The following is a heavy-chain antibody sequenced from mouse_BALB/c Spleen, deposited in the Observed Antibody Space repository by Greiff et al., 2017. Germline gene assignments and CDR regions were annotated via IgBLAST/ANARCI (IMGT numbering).Heavy chain of an antibody. D-gene: IGHD2-1*01. Sequence: EVMLVESGGGLVKPGGSLKLSCAASGFAFSSYDMSWVRQTPEKRLEWVAYISSGGGSTYYPDTVKGRFTISRDNAKNTLYLQMSSLKSEDTAMYYCARQYGRSYFDYWGQGTTLTVSS. J-gene: IGHJ2*01. V-gene: IGHV5-12-1*01. CDR1: GFAFSSYD. CDR3: ARQYGRSYFDY. CDR2: ISSGGGST.